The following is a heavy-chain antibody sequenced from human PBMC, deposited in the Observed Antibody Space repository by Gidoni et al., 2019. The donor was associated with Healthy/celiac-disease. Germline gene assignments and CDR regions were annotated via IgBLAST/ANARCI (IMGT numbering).Heavy chain of an antibody. CDR3: ARGDDSGYSYGWGNYYYYMDV. D-gene: IGHD5-18*01. J-gene: IGHJ6*03. CDR1: GGTFSSYA. V-gene: IGHV1-69*01. Sequence: QVQLVQSGAAVKKPGSSVKVSCKASGGTFSSYAISWVRQAPGQGLEWMGGIIPIFGTANYAQKFQGRVTITADESTSTAYMELSSLRSEDTAVYYCARGDDSGYSYGWGNYYYYMDVWGKGTTVTVSS. CDR2: IIPIFGTA.